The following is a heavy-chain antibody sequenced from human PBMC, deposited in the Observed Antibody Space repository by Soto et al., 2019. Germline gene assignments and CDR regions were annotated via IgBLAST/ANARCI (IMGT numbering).Heavy chain of an antibody. J-gene: IGHJ4*02. Sequence: PALTCTVSGGSISIISYYWGWIRQPPGKGLEWIGSIYYSGSTYYNPSLKSRVTISVDTSKNQFSLKLSSVTAADTAVYYCARHHPRGITGTRRRGVDYWGQGTLVTVSS. CDR1: GGSISIISYY. CDR3: ARHHPRGITGTRRRGVDY. CDR2: IYYSGST. V-gene: IGHV4-39*01. D-gene: IGHD1-20*01.